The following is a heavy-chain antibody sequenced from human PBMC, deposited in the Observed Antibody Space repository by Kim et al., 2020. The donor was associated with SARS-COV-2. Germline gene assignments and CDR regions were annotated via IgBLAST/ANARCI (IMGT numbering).Heavy chain of an antibody. D-gene: IGHD4-4*01. V-gene: IGHV1-46*01. J-gene: IGHJ5*02. CDR3: ARVIDDYSKGWFDP. Sequence: APKFQGRVTRTRDTSTSTVYMELSSLRSEGTAVYYCARVIDDYSKGWFDPWGQGTLVTVSS.